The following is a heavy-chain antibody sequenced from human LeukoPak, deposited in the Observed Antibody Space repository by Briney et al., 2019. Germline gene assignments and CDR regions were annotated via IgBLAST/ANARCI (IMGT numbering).Heavy chain of an antibody. CDR1: GDSVSSNIAA. D-gene: IGHD1-7*01. J-gene: IGHJ4*02. CDR3: ARGGGGPGGRYNWNYPPFDY. Sequence: SQTLSLTCAISGDSVSSNIAAWNWIRQSPSRGLEWLGRTYYRSKWYNDYAVSVKSRITINPDTSKNQFSLQLNSVTPEDTAVYYCARGGGGPGGRYNWNYPPFDYWGQGTLVTVSS. V-gene: IGHV6-1*01. CDR2: TYYRSKWYN.